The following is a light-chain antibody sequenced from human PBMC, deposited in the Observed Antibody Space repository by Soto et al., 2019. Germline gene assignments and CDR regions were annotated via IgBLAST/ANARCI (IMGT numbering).Light chain of an antibody. CDR2: DAS. V-gene: IGKV3-11*01. CDR3: QHRSNWPPYS. Sequence: EIVLTQSPATLSLSPGERATLSCRASQSVSSSLALYQQKPGQAHRLLIYDASNMATGIPARFSGSGSGTDFTRTISSREPEDLGVYYCQHRSNWPPYSFGQGTKREIK. CDR1: QSVSSS. J-gene: IGKJ2*01.